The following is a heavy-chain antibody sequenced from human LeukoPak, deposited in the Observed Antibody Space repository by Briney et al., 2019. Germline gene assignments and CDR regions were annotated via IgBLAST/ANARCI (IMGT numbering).Heavy chain of an antibody. Sequence: ASVKVSCKASGGTFSSYTISWVRQAPGQGLEWMGRIIPILGIANYAQKFKGRVTITADKSTSTAYMELSSLRSEDTAVYYCATRIAVAGNSAFDIWGQGTMVTVSS. CDR1: GGTFSSYT. D-gene: IGHD6-19*01. CDR2: IIPILGIA. V-gene: IGHV1-69*02. J-gene: IGHJ3*02. CDR3: ATRIAVAGNSAFDI.